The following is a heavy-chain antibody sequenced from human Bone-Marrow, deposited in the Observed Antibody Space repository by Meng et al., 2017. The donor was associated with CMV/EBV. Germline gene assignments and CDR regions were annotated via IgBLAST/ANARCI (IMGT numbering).Heavy chain of an antibody. V-gene: IGHV1-18*01. D-gene: IGHD3-22*01. CDR1: GYTFTSYG. Sequence: ASVKVSCKASGYTFTSYGISWVRQAPGQGLEWMGWISAYNGGTNYAQKFQGRVTMTRDTSISTAYMELSRLRSDDTAVYYCAREPYYYDSSGYYPGYYGMDVWGQGTTVTVSS. CDR3: AREPYYYDSSGYYPGYYGMDV. CDR2: ISAYNGGT. J-gene: IGHJ6*02.